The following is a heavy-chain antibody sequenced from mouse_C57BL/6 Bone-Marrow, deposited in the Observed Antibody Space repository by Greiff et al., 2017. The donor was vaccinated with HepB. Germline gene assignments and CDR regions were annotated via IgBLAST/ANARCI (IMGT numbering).Heavy chain of an antibody. Sequence: QVQLQQPGAELVKPGASVKMSCKASGYTFTSYWITWVKQRPGQGLEWIGDIYPGSGSTNYNEKFKSKATLTVDKSSSTAYMQLSSLTSEDSAVYYCARPRIYYGNYWYFDVWGTGTTVTVSS. CDR3: ARPRIYYGNYWYFDV. J-gene: IGHJ1*03. V-gene: IGHV1-55*01. CDR2: IYPGSGST. D-gene: IGHD2-1*01. CDR1: GYTFTSYW.